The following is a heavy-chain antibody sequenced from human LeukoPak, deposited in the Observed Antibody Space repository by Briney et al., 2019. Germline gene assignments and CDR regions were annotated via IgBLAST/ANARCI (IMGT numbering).Heavy chain of an antibody. J-gene: IGHJ4*02. CDR3: ARGRDSSILNDY. V-gene: IGHV4-4*02. Sequence: SGTLSLTCAVSGGSISSTNWWSWVRQPPGKGLEWIGEIFHSGGTNYNPSLKSRVTISVDTSKNQFSLKLSSVTAADTAVYYCARGRDSSILNDYWGQGTLVTVSS. D-gene: IGHD6-13*01. CDR2: IFHSGGT. CDR1: GGSISSTNW.